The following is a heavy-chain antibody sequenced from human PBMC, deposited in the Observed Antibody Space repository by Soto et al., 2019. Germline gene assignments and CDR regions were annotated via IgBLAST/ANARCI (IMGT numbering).Heavy chain of an antibody. CDR2: ISYDGSNK. Sequence: QVQLVESGGGVVQPGRSLRLSCAASGSTFSSYGMHWVRQAPGKGLEWVAVISYDGSNKYYADSVKGRFTISRDNSKNTLYLQMNSLRAEDTAVYYCAKDKRAGSSSWYFDYWGQGTLVTVSS. CDR3: AKDKRAGSSSWYFDY. CDR1: GSTFSSYG. V-gene: IGHV3-30*18. D-gene: IGHD6-13*01. J-gene: IGHJ4*02.